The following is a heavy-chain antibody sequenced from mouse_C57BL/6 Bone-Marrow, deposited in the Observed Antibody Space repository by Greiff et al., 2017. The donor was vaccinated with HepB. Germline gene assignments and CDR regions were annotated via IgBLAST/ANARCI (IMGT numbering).Heavy chain of an antibody. CDR1: GFNIKDDY. Sequence: VQLQQSGAELVRPGASVKLSCTASGFNIKDDYMHWVKQRPEQGLEWIGWIDPENGDTEYASKFQGKATITADTSSNTAYLQLSSLTSEDTAVYYCTRVIVTTGFDYWGQGTTLTVSS. J-gene: IGHJ2*01. D-gene: IGHD2-5*01. CDR2: IDPENGDT. V-gene: IGHV14-4*01. CDR3: TRVIVTTGFDY.